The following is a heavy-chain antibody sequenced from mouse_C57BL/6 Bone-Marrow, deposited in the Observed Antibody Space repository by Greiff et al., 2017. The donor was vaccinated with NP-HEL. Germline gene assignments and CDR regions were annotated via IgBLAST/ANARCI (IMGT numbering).Heavy chain of an antibody. J-gene: IGHJ2*01. CDR3: ARDDGRWLPDD. CDR2: INYDGSST. CDR1: GFTFSDYY. V-gene: IGHV5-16*01. Sequence: EVKLVESEGGLVQPGSSMKLSCTASGFTFSDYYMAWVRQVPEKGLEWVANINYDGSSTSTLASLKSRFIISRDNAKNILYLQMSSLKSEDTATYYCARDDGRWLPDDWGQGTTLTVSS. D-gene: IGHD2-3*01.